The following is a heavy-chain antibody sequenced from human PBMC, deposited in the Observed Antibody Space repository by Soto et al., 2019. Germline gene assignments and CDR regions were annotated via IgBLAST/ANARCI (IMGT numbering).Heavy chain of an antibody. Sequence: GGSLRLSCAASGFTLSTYWMAWLRQTPGKGLKFVANIRPDGNEINYVDSVKGRFTISRDNAKNSVFLQMHSLRDDDTAVYYCGTDQWGGAFDIGGQGTTVTVSS. J-gene: IGHJ3*02. CDR1: GFTLSTYW. V-gene: IGHV3-7*01. D-gene: IGHD3-10*01. CDR3: GTDQWGGAFDI. CDR2: IRPDGNEI.